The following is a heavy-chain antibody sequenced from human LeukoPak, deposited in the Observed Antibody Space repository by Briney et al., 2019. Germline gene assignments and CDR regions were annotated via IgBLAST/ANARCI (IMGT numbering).Heavy chain of an antibody. CDR2: IYYSGST. D-gene: IGHD2-2*02. CDR3: ARDLGYCSSTSCYTWFDP. Sequence: PSETLSLTCTVSGGSISSYYWSWIRQPPGKGLEWIGYIYYSGSTNYNPSLKGRVTISVDTSKNQFSLKLSSVTAADTAVYYCARDLGYCSSTSCYTWFDPWGQGILVTVSS. V-gene: IGHV4-59*01. CDR1: GGSISSYY. J-gene: IGHJ5*02.